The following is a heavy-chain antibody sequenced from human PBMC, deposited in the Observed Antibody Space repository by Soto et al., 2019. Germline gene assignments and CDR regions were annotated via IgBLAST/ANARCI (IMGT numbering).Heavy chain of an antibody. CDR3: ARDASYGDYGDY. V-gene: IGHV4-30-4*01. D-gene: IGHD4-17*01. CDR2: IYYSGST. CDR1: GGSISSGDYY. Sequence: QVQLQESGPGLVKPSQTLSLTCTVSGGSISSGDYYWSWIRQPPGKGLEWIGYIYYSGSTYYNPSLKSRVTISVDTSKNQCSLKLSSVTAADTDVYYCARDASYGDYGDYWGQGTLVTVSS. J-gene: IGHJ4*02.